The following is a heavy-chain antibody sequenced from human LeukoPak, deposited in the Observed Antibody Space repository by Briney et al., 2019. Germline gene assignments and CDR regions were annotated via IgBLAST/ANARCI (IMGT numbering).Heavy chain of an antibody. CDR1: GYTFTSYG. D-gene: IGHD6-19*01. V-gene: IGHV1-18*01. J-gene: IGHJ4*02. CDR2: ISAYNGNT. CDR3: AREETGPPGIAVVGIDY. Sequence: ASVKVSCKASGYTFTSYGISWVRQAPGQGLEWMGWISAYNGNTNYAQKLQGRVTMTTDTSTSTAYMELRSLRSDDTAVYYCAREETGPPGIAVVGIDYWGQGTLVTVSS.